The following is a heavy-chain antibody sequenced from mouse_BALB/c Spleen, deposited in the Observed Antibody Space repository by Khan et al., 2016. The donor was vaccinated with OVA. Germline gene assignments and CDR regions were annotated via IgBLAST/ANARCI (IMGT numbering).Heavy chain of an antibody. Sequence: EVKLMESGPGLVKPSQSLSLTCTVSGFSITSDYAWNWIRQFPGNKLEWMGFISYSGNTNYNPSLKSRISITRDTSKNQFFLQLNSETTEDTSTYYGARIDGGDFDCWGQGTTLTVSS. V-gene: IGHV3-2*02. CDR3: ARIDGGDFDC. CDR1: GFSITSDYA. D-gene: IGHD2-3*01. CDR2: ISYSGNT. J-gene: IGHJ2*01.